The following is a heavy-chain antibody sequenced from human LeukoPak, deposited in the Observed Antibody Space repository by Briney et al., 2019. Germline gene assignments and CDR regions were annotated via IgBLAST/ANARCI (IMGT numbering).Heavy chain of an antibody. V-gene: IGHV3-9*01. CDR1: GFMFSSYA. CDR2: ISWNSGSI. Sequence: TGGSLRLSCAASGFMFSSYAMHWVRQAPGKGLEWVSGISWNSGSIGYADSVKGRFTISRDNAKNSLYLQMNSLRAEDTALYYCAKGSGHIVVVTAYLYFDLWGRGTLVTVSS. D-gene: IGHD2-21*02. CDR3: AKGSGHIVVVTAYLYFDL. J-gene: IGHJ2*01.